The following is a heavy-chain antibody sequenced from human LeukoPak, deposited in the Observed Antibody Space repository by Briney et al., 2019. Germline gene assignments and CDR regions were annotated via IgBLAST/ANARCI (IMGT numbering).Heavy chain of an antibody. CDR3: ARTVVPAAPAYYYYMDV. V-gene: IGHV4-30-4*08. J-gene: IGHJ6*03. Sequence: SETLSLTCTVSGGSISSGDYYWSWIRQPPGTGLEWIGYIYYSGSTYYNPSLKSRVTISVDTPKNQFSLKLSSVTAADTAVYYCARTVVPAAPAYYYYMDVWGKGTTVTVSS. CDR2: IYYSGST. D-gene: IGHD2-2*01. CDR1: GGSISSGDYY.